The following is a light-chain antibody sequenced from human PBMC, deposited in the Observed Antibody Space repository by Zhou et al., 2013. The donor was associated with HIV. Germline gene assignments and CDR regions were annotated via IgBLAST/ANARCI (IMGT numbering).Light chain of an antibody. J-gene: IGLJ1*01. V-gene: IGLV1-40*01. Sequence: QSVLTQPPSVSGAPGQRVTISCIGSSSNIGAGYDVHWYQQLPGTAPKLIIFGDTNRPSGIPDRFSGSKFESSASLAITGLRAEDEADYYCQSFDNNLNTFVFGTGTKVIVL. CDR1: SSNIGAGYD. CDR2: GDT. CDR3: QSFDNNLNTFV.